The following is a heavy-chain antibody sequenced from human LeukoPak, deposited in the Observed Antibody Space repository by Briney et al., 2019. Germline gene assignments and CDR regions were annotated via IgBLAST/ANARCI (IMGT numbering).Heavy chain of an antibody. V-gene: IGHV3-30-3*01. D-gene: IGHD3-3*01. CDR1: GFTFSRYS. J-gene: IGHJ4*02. Sequence: PGRSLRLSCAASGFTFSRYSMHWVRQAPGKGLEWVAIISYDGSNKYYADSVKGRFTISRDNSKNTLYLQMNSLRTEDTAVYFCARDQTDDFEGVDYWGQGTLVTVSS. CDR3: ARDQTDDFEGVDY. CDR2: ISYDGSNK.